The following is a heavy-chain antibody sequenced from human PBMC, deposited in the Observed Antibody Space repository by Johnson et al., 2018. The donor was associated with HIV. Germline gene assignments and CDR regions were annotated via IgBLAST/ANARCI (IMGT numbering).Heavy chain of an antibody. V-gene: IGHV3-66*01. D-gene: IGHD6-13*01. J-gene: IGHJ3*02. CDR2: INWNGGST. CDR1: GFSFRNAW. CDR3: ASAEIAAAATGHDAFDI. Sequence: EVQVVESGGGLVKPGGSLRLSCAASGFSFRNAWMSWVRQAPGKGLEWVSGINWNGGSTYYADSVKGRFTISRDNSKNTLYLQMNSLRAEDTAVYYCASAEIAAAATGHDAFDIWGQGTMVTVSS.